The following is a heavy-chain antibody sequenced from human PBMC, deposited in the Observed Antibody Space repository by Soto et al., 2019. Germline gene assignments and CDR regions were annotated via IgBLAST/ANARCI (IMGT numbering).Heavy chain of an antibody. D-gene: IGHD3-10*01. CDR1: GGSISSGGYY. V-gene: IGHV4-31*03. CDR3: ARVYYGSGSYPFFDP. CDR2: IYYSGST. J-gene: IGHJ5*02. Sequence: QVQLQESGPGLVKPSQTLSLTCTVSGGSISSGGYYWSWIRQHPGKGLEWIGYIYYSGSTYYNPSLKSRVTISVDTSKNQFSLKLSSVTAADTAVYYCARVYYGSGSYPFFDPWGQGTLVTVSS.